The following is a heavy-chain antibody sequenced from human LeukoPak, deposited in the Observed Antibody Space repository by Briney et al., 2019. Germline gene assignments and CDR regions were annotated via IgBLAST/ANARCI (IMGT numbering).Heavy chain of an antibody. V-gene: IGHV3-66*01. CDR1: GFSVSNNY. Sequence: PGGSLRLSCAASGFSVSNNYMSWFRQAPGKGLEWLSVIYSDYGTYYVDSVKGRFTISRDNSKNTLYLQMNSLRAEDTAVYYCARDLGRDTAMVIYYYGMDVWGQGTTVTVSS. CDR2: IYSDYGT. D-gene: IGHD5-18*01. CDR3: ARDLGRDTAMVIYYYGMDV. J-gene: IGHJ6*02.